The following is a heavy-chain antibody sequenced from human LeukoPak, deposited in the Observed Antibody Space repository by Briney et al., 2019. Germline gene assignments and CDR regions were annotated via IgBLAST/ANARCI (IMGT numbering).Heavy chain of an antibody. Sequence: SVKVSCKASGGTFSSYAISWVRQAPGQGLEWMGGIIPIFGTANYAQKFQGRVTITADKSTSTAYMELSSLRSEDTAVHYCARGNGYCSGGSCYPAKYYYYYYGMDVWGKGTTVTVSS. D-gene: IGHD2-15*01. CDR2: IIPIFGTA. J-gene: IGHJ6*04. CDR1: GGTFSSYA. CDR3: ARGNGYCSGGSCYPAKYYYYYYGMDV. V-gene: IGHV1-69*06.